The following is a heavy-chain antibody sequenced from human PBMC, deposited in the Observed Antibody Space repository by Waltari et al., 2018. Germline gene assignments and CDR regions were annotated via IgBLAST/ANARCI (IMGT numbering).Heavy chain of an antibody. CDR3: ARDRGRGLYLES. CDR1: GESVRSNNW. J-gene: IGHJ4*02. CDR2: SHRSGTT. V-gene: IGHV4-4*02. Sequence: QLQLQESGPGLVKPSGNLSLTCTVSGESVRSNNWWSCIRQPPEKGLEWIGQSHRSGTTNYNPSLESRVTISIDTANNQFSLKVTSTTAADTAVYYCARDRGRGLYLESWGQGTLVTVSP. D-gene: IGHD2-15*01.